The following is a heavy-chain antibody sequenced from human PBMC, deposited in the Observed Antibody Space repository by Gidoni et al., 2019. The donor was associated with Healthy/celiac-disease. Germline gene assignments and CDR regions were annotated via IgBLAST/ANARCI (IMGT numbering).Heavy chain of an antibody. D-gene: IGHD3-22*01. CDR2: IIPILGTA. CDR1: VRTFSRYA. Sequence: QVQLVHSWAVVTKPGSSVKVSCKLSVRTFSRYAICCLRQAPGQGLEWMGGIIPILGTANYAQKFQGRVTITADESTSTAYMELSSLRSEDTAVYYCARDMYYYDSRAPDRYYYYGMDVWGQGTTVTVSS. CDR3: ARDMYYYDSRAPDRYYYYGMDV. V-gene: IGHV1-69*01. J-gene: IGHJ6*02.